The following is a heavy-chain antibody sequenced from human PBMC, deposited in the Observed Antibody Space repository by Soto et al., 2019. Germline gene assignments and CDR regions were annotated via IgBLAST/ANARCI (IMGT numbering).Heavy chain of an antibody. Sequence: GGSLRLSCAASGFTFSSYSMNWVRQAPGKGLEWVSSISSSSSYIYYADSVKGRFTISRDNAKNSLYLQMNSLRAEDTAVYYCARLSGYCTNGVCYTGFFDYWGQGTLVTV. J-gene: IGHJ4*02. CDR1: GFTFSSYS. CDR2: ISSSSSYI. V-gene: IGHV3-21*01. CDR3: ARLSGYCTNGVCYTGFFDY. D-gene: IGHD2-8*01.